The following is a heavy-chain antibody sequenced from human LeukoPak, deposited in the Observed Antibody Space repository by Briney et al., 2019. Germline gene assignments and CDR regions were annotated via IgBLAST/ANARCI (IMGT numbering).Heavy chain of an antibody. CDR2: ISAYNGNT. CDR3: ARDRGIAAAGRETYYYYMDV. Sequence: GASVTVSCKASGYTFTSYGISWVRQAPGQGLEWMGWISAYNGNTNYAQKLQGRVTMTTDTSTSTAYMELRSLRSDDTAVYCCARDRGIAAAGRETYYYYMDVWGKGTTVTVSS. D-gene: IGHD6-13*01. J-gene: IGHJ6*03. CDR1: GYTFTSYG. V-gene: IGHV1-18*01.